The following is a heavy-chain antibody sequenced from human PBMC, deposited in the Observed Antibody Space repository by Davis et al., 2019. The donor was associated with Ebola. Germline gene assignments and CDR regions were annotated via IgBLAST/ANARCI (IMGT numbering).Heavy chain of an antibody. J-gene: IGHJ4*02. Sequence: MPSETLSLTCAVYGGSFSGYYWSWIRQPPGKGLEWIGEINHSGSTNYNPSLKSRVTISVDTSKNQFSLKLSSVTAADTAVYYCARDDGYGDYFFDYWGQGTLVTVSS. D-gene: IGHD4-17*01. CDR3: ARDDGYGDYFFDY. CDR2: INHSGST. CDR1: GGSFSGYY. V-gene: IGHV4-34*01.